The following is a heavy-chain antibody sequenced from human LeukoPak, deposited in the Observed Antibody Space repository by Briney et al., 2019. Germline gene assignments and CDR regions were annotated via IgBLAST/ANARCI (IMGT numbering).Heavy chain of an antibody. D-gene: IGHD2-15*01. CDR1: GYTLPELS. CDR2: FYLEDGET. Sequence: SVNVSRQVSGYTLPELSMHWLRPAPGKGRAWVGGFYLEDGETIYAQQFEGRVTMTEDKSTDTAYIELSSLRSEDTGVYYCGRGLSGSGGSSYGMDVWGQGTTVTVSS. V-gene: IGHV1-24*01. CDR3: GRGLSGSGGSSYGMDV. J-gene: IGHJ6*02.